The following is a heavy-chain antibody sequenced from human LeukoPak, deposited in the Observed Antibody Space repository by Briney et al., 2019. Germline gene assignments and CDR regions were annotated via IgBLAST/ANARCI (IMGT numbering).Heavy chain of an antibody. CDR3: ASVYKHGMDV. CDR2: LNPSGGSS. Sequence: ASVKVSCKASGYTFTSYYIHWVRQAPGQWLEWMAILNPSGGSSNYAQKFQGRATLTRATSTGTVYMELSSLRSEDTAVYYCASVYKHGMDVWGQGTTVIVSS. V-gene: IGHV1-46*01. J-gene: IGHJ6*02. CDR1: GYTFTSYY. D-gene: IGHD5-24*01.